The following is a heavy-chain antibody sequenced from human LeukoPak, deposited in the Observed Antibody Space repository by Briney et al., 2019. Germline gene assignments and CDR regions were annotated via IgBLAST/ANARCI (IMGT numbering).Heavy chain of an antibody. CDR3: ARQLGCCSEGTCYFGF. CDR1: GFTFSSYA. D-gene: IGHD2-15*01. V-gene: IGHV3-23*01. Sequence: GGSLRLSCAASGFTFSSYAMSWVRQAPGRGLEWVSAISGSSGRTYDEDSVKGRFTISRDNSKNTLYLQMSGLRAEDTAVYYCARQLGCCSEGTCYFGFWGQGTLVTVSS. CDR2: ISGSSGRT. J-gene: IGHJ4*03.